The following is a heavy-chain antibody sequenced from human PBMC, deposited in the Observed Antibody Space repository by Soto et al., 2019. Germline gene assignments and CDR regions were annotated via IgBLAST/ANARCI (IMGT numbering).Heavy chain of an antibody. D-gene: IGHD5-18*01. V-gene: IGHV1-18*04. CDR1: GYTFTSYG. CDR2: ISAYNGNT. Sequence: ASVKVPCKASGYTFTSYGISWVRQAPGQGLEWMGWISAYNGNTNYAQKLQGRVTMTTDTSTSTAYMELRSLRSDDTAVYYCARGSFNTAMVINPFDYWGQGTLVTVSS. CDR3: ARGSFNTAMVINPFDY. J-gene: IGHJ4*02.